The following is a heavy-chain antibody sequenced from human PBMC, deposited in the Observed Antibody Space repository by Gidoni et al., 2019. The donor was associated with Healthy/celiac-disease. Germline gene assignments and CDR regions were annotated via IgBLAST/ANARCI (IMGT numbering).Heavy chain of an antibody. CDR1: GYTFTSYG. CDR3: ASAPLQPRITYYYMDV. CDR2: ISAYNGNT. Sequence: QVQLVQSGAEVKKPGASVKVSCKASGYTFTSYGISWVRQAPGQGLEWMGWISAYNGNTNYAQKLQGRVTMTTDTSTSTAYMELRSLRADDTAVYYCASAPLQPRITYYYMDVWGKGTTVTVSS. D-gene: IGHD3-16*01. V-gene: IGHV1-18*01. J-gene: IGHJ6*03.